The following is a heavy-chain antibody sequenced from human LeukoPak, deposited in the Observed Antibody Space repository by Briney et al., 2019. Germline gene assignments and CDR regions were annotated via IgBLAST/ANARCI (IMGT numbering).Heavy chain of an antibody. CDR3: ARHSPQYYYDSSGSNWFDP. CDR1: GSSFTGYW. J-gene: IGHJ5*02. CDR2: FFPGDSDT. D-gene: IGHD3-22*01. Sequence: GESLKISCKGSGSSFTGYWIGWLRQLPGKGLEWLGIFFPGDSDTSYHPSFKGHVTISADKSISTAYLQWSSLKASDTAMYYSARHSPQYYYDSSGSNWFDPWGQGTLVTVSS. V-gene: IGHV5-51*01.